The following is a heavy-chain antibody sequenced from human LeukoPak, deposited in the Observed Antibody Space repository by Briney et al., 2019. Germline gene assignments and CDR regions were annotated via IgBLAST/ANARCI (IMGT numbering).Heavy chain of an antibody. D-gene: IGHD6-13*01. CDR1: GFTFSSYW. J-gene: IGHJ4*02. V-gene: IGHV3-7*01. CDR3: ARDIEAAGLFFDY. Sequence: PGGSLRLSCAASGFTFSSYWMSWVGQAPGKGLEGVANIKYDGSEKDYVDSVKGRFTISRDNAKNSLYLQMNSLRAEDTAVYYCARDIEAAGLFFDYWGQGTLVTVSS. CDR2: IKYDGSEK.